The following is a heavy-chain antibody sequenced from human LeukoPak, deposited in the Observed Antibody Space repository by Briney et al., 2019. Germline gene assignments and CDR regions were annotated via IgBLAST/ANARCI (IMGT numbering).Heavy chain of an antibody. CDR3: AREQLVGSRYFDY. CDR2: IYYSGST. J-gene: IGHJ4*02. Sequence: SETLSLTCTVSGGSISSDDYYWSWIRQSPGRGLEWIGYIYYSGSTYYNPSLKSRVTISVDTSKNQFSLNLSSVTAADTAMYYCAREQLVGSRYFDYWGQGTLVTVSS. CDR1: GGSISSDDYY. V-gene: IGHV4-30-4*08. D-gene: IGHD6-6*01.